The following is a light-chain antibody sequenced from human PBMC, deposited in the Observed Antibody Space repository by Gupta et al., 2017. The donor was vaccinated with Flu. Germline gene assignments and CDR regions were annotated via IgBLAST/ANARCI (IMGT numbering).Light chain of an antibody. CDR3: QQDGSSPFT. J-gene: IGKJ2*01. CDR1: QWVSSNY. Sequence: DIVLTQSPATLSLSPGGRATLSCRARQWVSSNYLAWYQQTPGQAPRLLIYGASSRATGIPDRFSGSGSGTDFTLTISRLEPEDFAVYYCQQDGSSPFTFGQGTKLEIK. CDR2: GAS. V-gene: IGKV3-20*01.